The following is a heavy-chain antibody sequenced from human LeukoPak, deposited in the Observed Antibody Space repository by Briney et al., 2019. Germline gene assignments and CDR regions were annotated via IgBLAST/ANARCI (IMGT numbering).Heavy chain of an antibody. CDR2: IVVDSDNT. D-gene: IGHD6-13*01. J-gene: IGHJ5*02. CDR1: GFTFTSRSA. Sequence: SVKVSCKASGFTFTSRSAVQWVRQARGQRLEWIGWIVVDSDNTNYAENFQERVTITRDMSASTSYMELSSLRSEDTAVYSCAAPYTSSWFDLWGQGTLSPSPQ. CDR3: AAPYTSSWFDL. V-gene: IGHV1-58*01.